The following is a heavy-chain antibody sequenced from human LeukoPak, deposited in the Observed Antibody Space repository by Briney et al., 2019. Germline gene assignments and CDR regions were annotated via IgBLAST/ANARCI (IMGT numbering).Heavy chain of an antibody. J-gene: IGHJ4*02. V-gene: IGHV3-9*01. CDR1: GFTFDDYA. CDR3: AKDLGATTRYYFDY. CDR2: ISWNSGSI. Sequence: PGGSLRLSCAASGFTFDDYAMHWVRQAPGKGLEWVSGISWNSGSIGCADSVKGRFTISRDNAKNSLYLQMNSLRAEDTALYYCAKDLGATTRYYFDYWGQGTLVTVSS. D-gene: IGHD1-26*01.